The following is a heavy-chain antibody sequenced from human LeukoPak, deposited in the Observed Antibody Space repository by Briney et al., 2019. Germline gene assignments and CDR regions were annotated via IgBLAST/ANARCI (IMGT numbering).Heavy chain of an antibody. Sequence: SVKVSCKASGGTFSSYAISWVRQAPGQGLEWMGGIIPIFGTANYAQKFQRRVTITADESTSTAYMELSSLRSEDTAVYYCARDPGDNSPGRDYYFDYWGQGTLVTVSS. V-gene: IGHV1-69*01. CDR1: GGTFSSYA. J-gene: IGHJ4*02. D-gene: IGHD4-23*01. CDR2: IIPIFGTA. CDR3: ARDPGDNSPGRDYYFDY.